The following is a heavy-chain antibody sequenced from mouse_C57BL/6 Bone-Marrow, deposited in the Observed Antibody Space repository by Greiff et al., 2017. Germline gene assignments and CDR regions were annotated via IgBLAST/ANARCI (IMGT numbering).Heavy chain of an antibody. Sequence: EVQLVESGGGLVQPKGSLKLSCAASGFSFNTYAMNWVRQAPGKGLEWVARIRSKSNNYATYYADSVKDRFTISRDDSESMLYLQMNNLKTEDTAMYYCVRAFYYDYDGDWYFDVWGTGTTVTVSS. D-gene: IGHD2-4*01. CDR3: VRAFYYDYDGDWYFDV. CDR1: GFSFNTYA. J-gene: IGHJ1*03. CDR2: IRSKSNNYAT. V-gene: IGHV10-1*01.